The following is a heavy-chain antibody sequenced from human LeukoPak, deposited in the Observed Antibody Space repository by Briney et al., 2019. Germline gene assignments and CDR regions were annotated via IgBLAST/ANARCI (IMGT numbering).Heavy chain of an antibody. CDR2: ISSRSSYI. CDR1: GFTFSSYS. V-gene: IGHV3-21*01. Sequence: GGSLRLSCAASGFTFSSYSMNWVRQAPGKGLEWVSSISSRSSYIYYADSVKGRFTISRDNAKNSLYLQMNSLRAEDTAVYYCARDYYGSGSYDYWGQGTLVTVSS. J-gene: IGHJ4*02. CDR3: ARDYYGSGSYDY. D-gene: IGHD3-10*01.